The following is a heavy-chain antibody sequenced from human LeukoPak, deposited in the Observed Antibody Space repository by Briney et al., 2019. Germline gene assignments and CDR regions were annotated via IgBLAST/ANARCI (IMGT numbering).Heavy chain of an antibody. CDR3: ARQRNYGSGSFSYYYGMDV. D-gene: IGHD3-10*01. J-gene: IGHJ6*02. CDR1: GYSFTSYW. CDR2: IYPGDSDT. Sequence: GESLQISCKGSGYSFTSYWIGWVRQMPGKGLEWMGIIYPGDSDTRYSPSFQGQVTISADKSISTAYLQWSSLKASDTAMYYCARQRNYGSGSFSYYYGMDVWGQGTTVTVSS. V-gene: IGHV5-51*01.